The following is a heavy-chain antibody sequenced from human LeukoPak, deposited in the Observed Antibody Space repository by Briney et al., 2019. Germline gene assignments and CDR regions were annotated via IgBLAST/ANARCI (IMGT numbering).Heavy chain of an antibody. Sequence: PSQTLSLTCTVSGGSISSGGYYWSWIRQHPGKGLEWIGYICYSGSTYYNPSLKSRVTISVDTSKNQFSLKLSSVTAADTAVYYCARGNSGFLPFDYWGQGTLVTVSS. J-gene: IGHJ4*02. CDR3: ARGNSGFLPFDY. CDR1: GGSISSGGYY. CDR2: ICYSGST. V-gene: IGHV4-31*03. D-gene: IGHD6-19*01.